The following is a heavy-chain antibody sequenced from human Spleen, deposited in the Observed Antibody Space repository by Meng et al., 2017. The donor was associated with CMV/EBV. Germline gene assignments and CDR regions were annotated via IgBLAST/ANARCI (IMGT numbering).Heavy chain of an antibody. J-gene: IGHJ3*02. D-gene: IGHD6-13*01. CDR3: AKVAAAWAGDDAFDI. CDR1: GFIFKDYA. V-gene: IGHV3-9*01. CDR2: ISWNSGSI. Sequence: GGSLRLSCTASGFIFKDYAMHWVRQAPGKGLEWVSGISWNSGSIGYADSVKGRFTISRDNAKNSLYLQMSSLRAEDTALYYCAKVAAAWAGDDAFDIWGQGTMVTVSS.